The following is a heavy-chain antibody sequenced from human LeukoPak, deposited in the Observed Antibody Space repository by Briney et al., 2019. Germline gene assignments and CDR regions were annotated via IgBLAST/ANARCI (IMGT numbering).Heavy chain of an antibody. CDR1: GYTFTSYY. J-gene: IGHJ6*02. D-gene: IGHD1-26*01. V-gene: IGHV1-2*04. CDR2: INPNSGGT. CDR3: ARGSGRSWELPTPYGMDV. Sequence: GASVKVSCKASGYTFTSYYMHWVRQAPGQGLEWMGLINPNSGGTNYAQKFQGWVTMTRDTSISTAYMELSRLRSDDTAVYYCARGSGRSWELPTPYGMDVWGQGTTVTVSS.